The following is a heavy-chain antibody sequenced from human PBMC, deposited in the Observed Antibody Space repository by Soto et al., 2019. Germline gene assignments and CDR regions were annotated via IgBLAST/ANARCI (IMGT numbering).Heavy chain of an antibody. V-gene: IGHV4-31*03. Sequence: SETLSLTCTVFGGSVNSGGYYWTWIRQHPGKGLEWIGYIYYSGSSYYNPSLKSRVTLSLDTSKNQFSLKLSSVTAADTAVYYCATITYYYGSGSYYSLDYWGQGPMVTVYS. J-gene: IGHJ4*02. CDR3: ATITYYYGSGSYYSLDY. D-gene: IGHD3-10*01. CDR1: GGSVNSGGYY. CDR2: IYYSGSS.